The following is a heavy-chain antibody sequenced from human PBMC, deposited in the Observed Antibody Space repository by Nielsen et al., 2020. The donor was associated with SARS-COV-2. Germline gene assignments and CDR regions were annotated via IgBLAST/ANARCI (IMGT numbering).Heavy chain of an antibody. Sequence: GGSLRLSCGASGFTISSSFLSWIRQAPGKGLEWVSYISGSGSYTNYADSLKGRFTISRDNAKNSLYLQMDSLRADDTAFYYCARSGHCNGGICYFTEYFQDWGQGTLVTVSS. V-gene: IGHV3-11*03. J-gene: IGHJ1*01. CDR1: GFTISSSF. CDR3: ARSGHCNGGICYFTEYFQD. CDR2: ISGSGSYT. D-gene: IGHD2-15*01.